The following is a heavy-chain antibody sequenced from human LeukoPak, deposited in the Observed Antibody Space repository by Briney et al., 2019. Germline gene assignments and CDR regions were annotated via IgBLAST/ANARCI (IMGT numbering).Heavy chain of an antibody. CDR1: GYTFSGYY. Sequence: ASVKVSCKASGYTFSGYYMHWVRQAPGQGLQWMGWINPNNGGTYYAQKFQGRVTMTRDTSISTVYMVLSRLRSDDTAVYYCVREGMGSGSYYADYWGQGTLVTVSS. V-gene: IGHV1-2*02. CDR2: INPNNGGT. CDR3: VREGMGSGSYYADY. D-gene: IGHD1-26*01. J-gene: IGHJ4*02.